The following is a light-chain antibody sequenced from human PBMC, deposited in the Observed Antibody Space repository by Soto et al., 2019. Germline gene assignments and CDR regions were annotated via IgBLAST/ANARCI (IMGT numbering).Light chain of an antibody. V-gene: IGKV1-39*01. CDR1: QSIVTY. J-gene: IGKJ1*01. CDR2: AAS. Sequence: DIQMTQSPSSLSASVGDRVTITCRASQSIVTYLNWYLQKPGKAPKLLIYAASNLQSGVPSRFSGSGSGTDFTLTISSLQPEDFATYFCLQSYRTPPWTFGQGTKVEIK. CDR3: LQSYRTPPWT.